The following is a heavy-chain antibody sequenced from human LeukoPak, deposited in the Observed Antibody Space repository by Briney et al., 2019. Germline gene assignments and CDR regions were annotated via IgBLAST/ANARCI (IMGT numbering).Heavy chain of an antibody. D-gene: IGHD1-26*01. CDR1: GFTFTSYA. Sequence: GGSLRLSCAASGFTFTSYAMEWVRQAPGKGLEWLSSLTSSSNYIYYADSVKGRFTISRDNAKSSLYLQMSSLRAEDTAIYYCARLSGSSYGKYYFDYWGQGTLVTVSS. V-gene: IGHV3-21*01. CDR3: ARLSGSSYGKYYFDY. CDR2: LTSSSNYI. J-gene: IGHJ4*02.